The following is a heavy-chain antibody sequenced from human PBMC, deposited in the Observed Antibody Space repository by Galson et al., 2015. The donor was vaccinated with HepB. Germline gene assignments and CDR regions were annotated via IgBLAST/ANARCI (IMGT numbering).Heavy chain of an antibody. CDR3: ARGGGVRFLEWLPGRPGTGYFDY. CDR2: IWYDGSIK. D-gene: IGHD3-3*01. V-gene: IGHV3-33*01. CDR1: GFTFSSHG. Sequence: SLRLSCAASGFTFSSHGMHWVRQAPGKGLEWVAVIWYDGSIKYFADSVKGRFTISRDNSKNTLYLQMNSLRAEDTAVYYCARGGGVRFLEWLPGRPGTGYFDYWGQGTLVTVSS. J-gene: IGHJ4*02.